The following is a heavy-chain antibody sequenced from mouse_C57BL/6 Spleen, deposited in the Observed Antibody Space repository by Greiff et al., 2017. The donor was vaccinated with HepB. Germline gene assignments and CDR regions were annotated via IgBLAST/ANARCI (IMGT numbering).Heavy chain of an antibody. J-gene: IGHJ4*01. V-gene: IGHV2-2*01. CDR2: IWSGGST. Sequence: VKLLESGPGLVQPSQSLSITCTVSGFSLTSYGVHWVRQSPGKGLEWLGVIWSGGSTDYNAAFISRLSISKDNSKSQVFFKMNSLQADDTAIYYCARKALDYYYAMDYWGQGTSVTVSS. CDR3: ARKALDYYYAMDY. CDR1: GFSLTSYG.